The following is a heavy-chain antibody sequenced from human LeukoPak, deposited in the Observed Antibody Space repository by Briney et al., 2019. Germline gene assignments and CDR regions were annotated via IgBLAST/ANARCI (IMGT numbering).Heavy chain of an antibody. CDR1: GYSFTSYW. V-gene: IGHV5-51*01. Sequence: GESLKISCKGSGYSFTSYWIGWVRQMPGKGLEWMGIIYPGDSDTRYSPSFQGQVTISADKSISTAYLQWSSLKASDTAMYCCARLYYGALGSYYGMDVWGQGTTVTVSS. D-gene: IGHD3-10*01. CDR2: IYPGDSDT. J-gene: IGHJ6*02. CDR3: ARLYYGALGSYYGMDV.